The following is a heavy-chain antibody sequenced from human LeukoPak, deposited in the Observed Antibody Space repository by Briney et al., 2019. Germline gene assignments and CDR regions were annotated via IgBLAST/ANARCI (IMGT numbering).Heavy chain of an antibody. CDR3: AKASTRDTGYYFDS. J-gene: IGHJ4*02. Sequence: GGSLRLSCAASGFTFGNYAMGWVRQAPGKGLEWVSSIRGTVDNTHYADAVKGRFTISRDISKNTLYLQMNSLRAEDTARYYCAKASTRDTGYYFDSWGQGTLVTVST. CDR2: IRGTVDNT. CDR1: GFTFGNYA. V-gene: IGHV3-23*01. D-gene: IGHD3-9*01.